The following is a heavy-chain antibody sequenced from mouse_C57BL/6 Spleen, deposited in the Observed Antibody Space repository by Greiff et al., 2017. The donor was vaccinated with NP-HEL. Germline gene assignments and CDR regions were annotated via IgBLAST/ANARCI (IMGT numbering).Heavy chain of an antibody. J-gene: IGHJ4*01. CDR3: ASHHLGRQRMDY. CDR1: GYTFTSYW. D-gene: IGHD4-1*01. Sequence: VQLQQPGAELVRPGSSVKLSCKASGYTFTSYWMHWVKQRPIQGLEWIGNIDPSDSETHYNQKFKDKATLTVDKSSSPAYMQLISLTSEDSAVYYYASHHLGRQRMDYWGQGTSVTVSS. V-gene: IGHV1-52*01. CDR2: IDPSDSET.